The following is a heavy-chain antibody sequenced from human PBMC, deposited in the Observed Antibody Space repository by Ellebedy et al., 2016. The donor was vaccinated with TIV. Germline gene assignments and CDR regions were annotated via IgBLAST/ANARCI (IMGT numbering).Heavy chain of an antibody. Sequence: AASVKVSCKASGYTFTSYGISWARQAPGQGLEWMGWISTYNGHTSSAQKFQGRVTMTTDTSTRPAYMELRSLRSDDTAVYFCARDFHCSSTSCYERPSLYYFDYWGQGTLVTVSS. V-gene: IGHV1-18*01. D-gene: IGHD2-2*01. CDR2: ISTYNGHT. CDR1: GYTFTSYG. J-gene: IGHJ4*02. CDR3: ARDFHCSSTSCYERPSLYYFDY.